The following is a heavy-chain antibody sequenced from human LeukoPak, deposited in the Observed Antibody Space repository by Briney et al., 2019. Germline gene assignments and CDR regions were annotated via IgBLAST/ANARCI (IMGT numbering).Heavy chain of an antibody. J-gene: IGHJ4*02. CDR3: ARDEYPNGEIYDYVWGSYRTPDRRFDY. V-gene: IGHV3-48*01. D-gene: IGHD3-16*02. CDR2: ISSSSSTI. CDR1: GFTFSSYS. Sequence: GSLRLSCAASGFTFSSYSMNWVRQAPGKGLEWVSYISSSSSTIYYADSVKGRFTISRDNAKNSLYLQMNSLRAEDTAVYYCARDEYPNGEIYDYVWGSYRTPDRRFDYWGQGTLVTVSS.